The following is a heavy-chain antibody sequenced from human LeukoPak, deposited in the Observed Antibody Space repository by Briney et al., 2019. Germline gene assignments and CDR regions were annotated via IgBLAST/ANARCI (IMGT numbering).Heavy chain of an antibody. V-gene: IGHV4-30-2*01. Sequence: PSQTLSLTCAVSGGSISSGGYSWSWIRQPPGKGLEWIGYIYHSGSTYYNPSLKSRVTISVDRSKNQFSLKLSSVTAADTAVYYCARDSRGIAVAGWGTFDLWGRGTLVTVSS. CDR2: IYHSGST. D-gene: IGHD6-19*01. J-gene: IGHJ2*01. CDR3: ARDSRGIAVAGWGTFDL. CDR1: GGSISSGGYS.